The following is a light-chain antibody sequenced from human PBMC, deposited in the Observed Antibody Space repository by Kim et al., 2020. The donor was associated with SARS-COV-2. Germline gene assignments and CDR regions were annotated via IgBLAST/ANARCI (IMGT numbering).Light chain of an antibody. CDR1: QSVSSW. CDR3: QQYNSYWRT. V-gene: IGKV1-5*03. Sequence: DIQMTQSPSTLSASVGDRVTITCRASQSVSSWVAWYQQKPGKAPRLLIYRASNLESGVPSRFSGSGSGTEFTLIISSLQPDDFANYYCQQYNSYWRTFGQGTKVDIK. CDR2: RAS. J-gene: IGKJ1*01.